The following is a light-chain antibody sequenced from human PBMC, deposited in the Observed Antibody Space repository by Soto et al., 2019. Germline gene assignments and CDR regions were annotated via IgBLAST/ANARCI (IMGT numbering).Light chain of an antibody. V-gene: IGKV1-9*01. Sequence: IQLTQSPSSLSATVGDRVTIXXRASQGISRYLAWYQQKPGIAPEVXIYLASTLQSGVPSRFSGSGSGTDFSLTISSLQPEDVATYYCQYLNSFPLSFGGGTKVDIK. J-gene: IGKJ4*01. CDR1: QGISRY. CDR2: LAS. CDR3: QYLNSFPLS.